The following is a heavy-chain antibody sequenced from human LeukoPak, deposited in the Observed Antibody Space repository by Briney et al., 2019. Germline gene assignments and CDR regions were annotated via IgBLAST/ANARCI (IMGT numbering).Heavy chain of an antibody. Sequence: SVQVSCKASGGTFSRFTISWVRQAPGQGFEWMGGITPIFGTANFAQKFQGRVSITADESTSTAFMELSSLRSEDTAVYYCAREWGLESSGYFYAYWGQGTLVTVSS. D-gene: IGHD3-22*01. J-gene: IGHJ4*02. V-gene: IGHV1-69*13. CDR2: ITPIFGTA. CDR3: AREWGLESSGYFYAY. CDR1: GGTFSRFT.